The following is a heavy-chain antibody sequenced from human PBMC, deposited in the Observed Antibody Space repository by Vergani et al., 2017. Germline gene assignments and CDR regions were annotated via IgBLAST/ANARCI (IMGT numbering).Heavy chain of an antibody. CDR3: ARRDSSSPALDY. D-gene: IGHD6-6*01. V-gene: IGHV3-13*01. CDR2: IGTAGDT. Sequence: VQLVESGGGLVQPGGSLRLSCAAFGFTFSTYDMHWVRQATGKGLEWVSAIGTAGDTYYPGSVKGRFTISRENAKNSLYLQMNGLRAGDTAVYYCARRDSSSPALDYWGQGTLVTVSS. J-gene: IGHJ4*02. CDR1: GFTFSTYD.